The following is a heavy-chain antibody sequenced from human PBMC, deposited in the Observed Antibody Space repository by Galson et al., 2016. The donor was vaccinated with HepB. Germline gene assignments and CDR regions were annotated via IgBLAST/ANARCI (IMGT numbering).Heavy chain of an antibody. CDR2: ISSSGSTI. CDR1: GFTFSDYY. CDR3: AIGITGTSEALDI. D-gene: IGHD1-7*01. Sequence: SLRLSCAASGFTFSDYYMSWIRQAPGKGLEWVSYISSSGSTIYYADSVKGRFTISRDNAKNSPYLQMNSLRAEDTAVYYCAIGITGTSEALDIWGQGTMVTVSS. V-gene: IGHV3-11*01. J-gene: IGHJ3*02.